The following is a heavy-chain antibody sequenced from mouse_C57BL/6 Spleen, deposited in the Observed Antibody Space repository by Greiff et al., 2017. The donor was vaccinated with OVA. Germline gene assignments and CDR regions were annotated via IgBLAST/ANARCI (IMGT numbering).Heavy chain of an antibody. V-gene: IGHV1-59*01. Sequence: QVQLQQPGAELVRPGTSVKLSCTASGYTFTSYWMHWVKQRPGQGLEWIGVIDPSDSYTNYNQKFKGKATLTVDTSSSTAYMQLSSLTSEDAAVYDGASDSERGGDWGQGTLVTVSA. J-gene: IGHJ3*01. CDR2: IDPSDSYT. CDR1: GYTFTSYW. CDR3: ASDSERGGD.